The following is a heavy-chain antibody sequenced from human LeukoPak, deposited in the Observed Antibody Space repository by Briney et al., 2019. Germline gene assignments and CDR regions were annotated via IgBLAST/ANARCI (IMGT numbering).Heavy chain of an antibody. CDR1: GFTFSNYG. V-gene: IGHV3-7*01. CDR2: INEDGSEK. CDR3: XXXFRXSXEVXLRTSHYYYMDV. Sequence: PGGSLRLSCAASGFTFSNYGMRWVRQAPGKGLEWVANINEDGSEKYHVDSVKGRFTISRDSAKNSLYLQMNSLRAEDTALYFCXXXFRXSXEVXLRTSHYYYMDVWGKGTTVTVSS. J-gene: IGHJ6*03.